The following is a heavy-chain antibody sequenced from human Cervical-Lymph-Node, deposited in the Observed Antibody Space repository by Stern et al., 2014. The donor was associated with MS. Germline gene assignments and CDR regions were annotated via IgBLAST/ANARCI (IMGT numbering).Heavy chain of an antibody. V-gene: IGHV5-51*01. CDR3: ATSRGDDWFGLQY. CDR1: GYSFSGLW. CDR2: IYPGDSDT. Sequence: EVQLVQSGAEVKQPGESLKISCKGSGYSFSGLWIGWGRQMPGKGLEWNGIIYPGDSDTRYSPSFRGQVTISADKSISTAYLQWSSLKASDSAMYYCATSRGDDWFGLQYWGQGTLVTVSS. J-gene: IGHJ4*02. D-gene: IGHD2-21*02.